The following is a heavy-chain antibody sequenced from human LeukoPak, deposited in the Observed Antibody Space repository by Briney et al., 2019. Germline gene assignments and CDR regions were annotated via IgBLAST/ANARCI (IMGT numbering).Heavy chain of an antibody. V-gene: IGHV4-34*01. Sequence: SETLSLTCAVYGGPFSGYYWSWIRQPPGKGLEWIGEINHSGSTNYNPSLKSRVTISVDTSKNQFSLKLSSVTAADTAVYYCARRREMATITGYYYGMDVWGQGTTVTVSS. CDR2: INHSGST. J-gene: IGHJ6*02. CDR3: ARRREMATITGYYYGMDV. D-gene: IGHD5-24*01. CDR1: GGPFSGYY.